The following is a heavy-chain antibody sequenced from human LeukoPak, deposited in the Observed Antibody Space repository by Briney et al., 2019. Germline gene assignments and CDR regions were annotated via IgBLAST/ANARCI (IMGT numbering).Heavy chain of an antibody. CDR2: INTDGSTT. Sequence: GGSLRLSCAASGFTVSSNYMSWVRQAPGKGLVWVSIINTDGSTTRYADSVKGRFTISRDNAKNTLYLQMNSPRVEDTAVYFCARDTSRTMDVWGQGTTVTV. D-gene: IGHD2/OR15-2a*01. J-gene: IGHJ6*02. CDR3: ARDTSRTMDV. CDR1: GFTVSSNY. V-gene: IGHV3-74*01.